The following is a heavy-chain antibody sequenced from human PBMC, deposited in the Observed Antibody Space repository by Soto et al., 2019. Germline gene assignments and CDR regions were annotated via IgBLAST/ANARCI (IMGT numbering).Heavy chain of an antibody. CDR3: AKVGCSGVRCYSWYFDV. Sequence: EVQLLESGGDLVQPWGSLRLSCAVSGFTFSSYAMSWVRQAPGKGLEWVSGISLSGDSTYFTDSVKGRFTISRDNSKNTLYLQMNSLRAEDTAVYYCAKVGCSGVRCYSWYFDVWGRGTLVSVSS. J-gene: IGHJ2*01. D-gene: IGHD2-15*01. V-gene: IGHV3-23*01. CDR1: GFTFSSYA. CDR2: ISLSGDST.